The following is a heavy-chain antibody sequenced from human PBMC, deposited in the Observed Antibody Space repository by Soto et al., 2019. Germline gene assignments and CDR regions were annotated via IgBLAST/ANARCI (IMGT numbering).Heavy chain of an antibody. V-gene: IGHV1-3*01. Sequence: ASVNVSCKASGYIFTNYNIHWVRQAPGQRLEWMGWINVGNGNTKYSERFQGRVTNTRDTSASTALMELSSLTSEDTGVYYCARDQGLVEVWGNGKTATVSA. D-gene: IGHD3-16*01. CDR2: INVGNGNT. CDR1: GYIFTNYN. J-gene: IGHJ6*04. CDR3: ARDQGLVEV.